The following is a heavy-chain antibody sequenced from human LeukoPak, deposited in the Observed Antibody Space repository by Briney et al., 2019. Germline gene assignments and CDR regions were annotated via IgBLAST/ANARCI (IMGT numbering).Heavy chain of an antibody. CDR1: GGSISSSSYY. CDR3: ARGHRGFDY. J-gene: IGHJ4*02. D-gene: IGHD1-26*01. CDR2: IYYSGST. V-gene: IGHV4-39*01. Sequence: SETLSLTCTVSGGSISSSSYYGGWIRQPPGKGLEWIGSIYYSGSTYYNPSLKSRATISVDTSKNQFSLELSSVTAADTAVYYCARGHRGFDYWGQGTLVTVSS.